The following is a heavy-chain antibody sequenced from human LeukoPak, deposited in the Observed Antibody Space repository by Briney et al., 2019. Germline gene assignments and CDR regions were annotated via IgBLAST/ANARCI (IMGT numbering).Heavy chain of an antibody. CDR2: ISAYNGNT. D-gene: IGHD6-13*01. J-gene: IGHJ4*02. Sequence: GASVKVSCKASGYTFTSYGISWVRQAPGQGLEWMGWISAYNGNTNYAQKFQGRVTITADESTSTAYMELSSLRSEDTAVYYCARGRIAAAGTLDYWGQGTLVTVSS. V-gene: IGHV1-18*01. CDR3: ARGRIAAAGTLDY. CDR1: GYTFTSYG.